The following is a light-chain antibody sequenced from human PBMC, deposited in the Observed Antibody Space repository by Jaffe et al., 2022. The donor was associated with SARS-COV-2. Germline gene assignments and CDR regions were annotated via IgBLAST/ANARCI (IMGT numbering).Light chain of an antibody. CDR1: QNINSH. J-gene: IGKJ2*01. CDR2: AAS. V-gene: IGKV1-39*01. CDR3: QQSYSTPRT. Sequence: DIQMTQSPSSLSASVGDRVTITCRASQNINSHLNWYQQKPGKAPKLLIFAASSLQSGVPSRFSGSGSGTDFTLTISSLQPEDFASYYCQQSYSTPRTFGQGTKLEI.